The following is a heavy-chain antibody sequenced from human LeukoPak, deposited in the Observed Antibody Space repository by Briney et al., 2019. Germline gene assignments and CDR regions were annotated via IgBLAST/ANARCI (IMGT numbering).Heavy chain of an antibody. V-gene: IGHV3-30*02. CDR2: IRYDGNNK. CDR3: AKAKSSGWYYFDY. Sequence: GGSLRLSCAASGFTFSSYAMHWVRQAPGKGLEWVAFIRYDGNNKYYADSVKGRFTISRDNSKNTLYLQMNSLRAEDTAVYYCAKAKSSGWYYFDYWGQGTLVTVSS. D-gene: IGHD6-19*01. J-gene: IGHJ4*02. CDR1: GFTFSSYA.